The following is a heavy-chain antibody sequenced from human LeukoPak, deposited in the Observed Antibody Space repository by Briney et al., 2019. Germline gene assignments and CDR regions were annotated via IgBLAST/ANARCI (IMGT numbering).Heavy chain of an antibody. CDR1: GFTFSSYW. CDR3: ARAEGATMLDY. Sequence: GGSLRLSCAASGFTFSSYWMTWVRQAPGKGLEWVANIKPDGSGEYYVDSVRGRFTISRDNAKNSLYLQMNSLRAEDTAVYYCARAEGATMLDYWGQGTLVTVSS. CDR2: IKPDGSGE. D-gene: IGHD5-12*01. V-gene: IGHV3-7*03. J-gene: IGHJ4*02.